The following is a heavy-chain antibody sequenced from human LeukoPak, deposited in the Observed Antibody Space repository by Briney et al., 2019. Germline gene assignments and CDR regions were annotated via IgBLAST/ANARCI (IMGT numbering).Heavy chain of an antibody. CDR2: IYYSGST. D-gene: IGHD4-17*01. V-gene: IGHV4-59*01. Sequence: SKTLSLTCTVSGGSISSYYWSWIRQPPGKGLEWIGYIYYSGSTNYNPSLKSRVTISVDTSKNQFSLKLSSVTAADTAVYYCARENGYGEGWFDPWGQGTLVTVSS. CDR3: ARENGYGEGWFDP. J-gene: IGHJ5*02. CDR1: GGSISSYY.